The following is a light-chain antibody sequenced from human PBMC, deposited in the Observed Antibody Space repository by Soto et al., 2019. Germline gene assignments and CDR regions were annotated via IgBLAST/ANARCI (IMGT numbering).Light chain of an antibody. V-gene: IGKV4-1*01. CDR1: QSVLYSSNSKNY. CDR2: WAS. Sequence: DIVMTQSPDSLAVSLGERATINCKSSQSVLYSSNSKNYLAWYQQKAGQPPKLLIYWASTRESGVPDRFSGSGSGTDFTLTISSLQAEDVAVYYCQQYYSIPLTFGGGTKVEIK. CDR3: QQYYSIPLT. J-gene: IGKJ4*01.